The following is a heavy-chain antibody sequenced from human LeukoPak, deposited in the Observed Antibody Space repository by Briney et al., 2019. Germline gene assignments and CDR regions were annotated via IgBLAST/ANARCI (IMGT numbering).Heavy chain of an antibody. CDR2: IYHSGST. J-gene: IGHJ6*03. CDR1: GDPISSSSFY. D-gene: IGHD6-25*01. CDR3: ARGYGYHYYYYYMDV. V-gene: IGHV4-39*07. Sequence: SETLSLTCTVSGDPISSSSFYWGWLRQPPGKGLEWIGSIYHSGSTYYNPPLKSRVTISVDTSKNQFSLKLSSVTAADTAVYYCARGYGYHYYYYYMDVWGKGTTVTVSS.